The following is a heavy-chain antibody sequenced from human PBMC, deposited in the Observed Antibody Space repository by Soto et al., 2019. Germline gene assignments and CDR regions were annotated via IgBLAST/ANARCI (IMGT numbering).Heavy chain of an antibody. J-gene: IGHJ4*02. CDR2: IKEDGGGK. CDR1: GFTLRNYW. V-gene: IGHV3-7*01. Sequence: EVQLVESGGGSVQPGGSLRLSCATSGFTLRNYWMVWVRQAPGKGLEWVANIKEDGGGKYFGDSVRGRFTVSRDNAKNSLYLQMNNLRAEDPAVYYCARDGYGYNSLDNWGQATLVTVSS. D-gene: IGHD3-16*02. CDR3: ARDGYGYNSLDN.